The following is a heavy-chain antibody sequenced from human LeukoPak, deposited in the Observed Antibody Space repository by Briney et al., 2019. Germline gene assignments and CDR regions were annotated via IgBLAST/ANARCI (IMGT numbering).Heavy chain of an antibody. D-gene: IGHD3-3*01. V-gene: IGHV1-2*02. Sequence: ASVKVSCKASGYTFTAYYIHWVRQAPGQGLEWMGWIQANSGGTNYAQKFQGRVTMIRGTSISTAHMELTSLTSDDTAVYYCVREMHGFSAFDLWGPGTMVTVSS. CDR3: VREMHGFSAFDL. CDR2: IQANSGGT. CDR1: GYTFTAYY. J-gene: IGHJ3*01.